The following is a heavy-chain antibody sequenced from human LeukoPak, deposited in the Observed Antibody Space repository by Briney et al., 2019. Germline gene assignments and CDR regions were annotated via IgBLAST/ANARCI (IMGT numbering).Heavy chain of an antibody. D-gene: IGHD3/OR15-3a*01. CDR1: GYTFTGYY. CDR2: INPNSGGT. CDR3: ARALGPIDYFDY. J-gene: IGHJ4*02. V-gene: IGHV1-2*02. Sequence: ASVKVSCKASGYTFTGYYRHWVRQAPGQGLEWMGWINPNSGGTNYAQKFQGRVTMTRDTSISTAYMELSRLRSDDTAVYYCARALGPIDYFDYWGQGTLVTVSS.